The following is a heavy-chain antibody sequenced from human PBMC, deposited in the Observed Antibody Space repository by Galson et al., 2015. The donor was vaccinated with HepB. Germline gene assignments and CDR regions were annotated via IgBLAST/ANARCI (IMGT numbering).Heavy chain of an antibody. J-gene: IGHJ4*02. CDR2: IYSGGST. D-gene: IGHD6-13*01. CDR1: GFTVSSNY. CDR3: ARDPTTRSIAAAGPQGY. Sequence: SLRLSCAASGFTVSSNYMSWVRQAPGKGLEWVSVIYSGGSTYYADSVKGRFTISRDNSKNTLYLQMNSLRAEDTAVYYCARDPTTRSIAAAGPQGYWGQGTLVTVSS. V-gene: IGHV3-66*01.